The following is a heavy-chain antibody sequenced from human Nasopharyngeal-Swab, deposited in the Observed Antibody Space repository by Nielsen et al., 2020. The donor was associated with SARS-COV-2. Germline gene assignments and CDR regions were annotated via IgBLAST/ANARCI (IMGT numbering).Heavy chain of an antibody. V-gene: IGHV4-59*01. CDR1: GGSISSYY. D-gene: IGHD3-22*01. CDR2: IYYSGST. CDR3: AGWSSSGYYYRDY. Sequence: ESLKISCPVSGGSISSYYWSWIRQPPGKGLEWIGYIYYSGSTNYHPSLKSRVTISVDTSKIQFSLKLSSVTAADTAVYYCAGWSSSGYYYRDYWGQGTLVTVSS. J-gene: IGHJ4*02.